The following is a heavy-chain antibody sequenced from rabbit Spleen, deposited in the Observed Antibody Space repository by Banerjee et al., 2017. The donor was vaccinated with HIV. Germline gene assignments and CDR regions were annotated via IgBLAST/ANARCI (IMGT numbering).Heavy chain of an antibody. Sequence: QEQLVESGGGLVQPGGSLKLSCKASGFDFSNYGMSWVRQTPGKGLEWIGYIEPIFGRTYYATWVDGRFTISSHNAQNTLFLQLNSLTAADTATYFCVREVAAKFSLWGQGTLVTVS. V-gene: IGHV1S47*01. CDR1: GFDFSNYG. CDR2: IEPIFGRT. CDR3: VREVAAKFSL. J-gene: IGHJ4*01. D-gene: IGHD4-1*01.